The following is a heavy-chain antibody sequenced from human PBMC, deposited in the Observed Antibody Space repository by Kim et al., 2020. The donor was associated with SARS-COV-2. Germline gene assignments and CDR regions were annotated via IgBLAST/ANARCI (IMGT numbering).Heavy chain of an antibody. V-gene: IGHV1-69*13. CDR3: ASPLCSSTSCGGFDY. D-gene: IGHD2-2*01. CDR2: IIPIFGTA. Sequence: SVKVSCKASGGTFSSYAISWVRQAPGQGLEWMGGIIPIFGTANYAQKFQGRVTITADESTSTAYMELSSLRSEDTAVYYCASPLCSSTSCGGFDYWGQGTLVTVSS. J-gene: IGHJ4*02. CDR1: GGTFSSYA.